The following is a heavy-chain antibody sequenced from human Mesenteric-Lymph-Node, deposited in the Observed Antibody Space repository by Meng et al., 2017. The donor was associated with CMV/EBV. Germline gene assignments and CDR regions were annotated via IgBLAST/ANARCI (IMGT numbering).Heavy chain of an antibody. Sequence: GGSLRLSCTTSGLTFSDYWMHWVRQVPGKGLVWVSGINGDESSTSYADSVKGRFTISRDNAKNSLFLQMNSLRAEDTAVYYCARGKYNWNYLFDYWGQGTLVTVSS. J-gene: IGHJ4*02. CDR3: ARGKYNWNYLFDY. D-gene: IGHD1-7*01. V-gene: IGHV3-74*01. CDR2: INGDESST. CDR1: GLTFSDYW.